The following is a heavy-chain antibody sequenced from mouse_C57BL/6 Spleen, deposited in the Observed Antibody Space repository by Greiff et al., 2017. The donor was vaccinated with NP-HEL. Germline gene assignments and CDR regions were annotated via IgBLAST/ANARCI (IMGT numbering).Heavy chain of an antibody. J-gene: IGHJ3*01. CDR1: LSTSGMG. CDR2: IYWDDDK. V-gene: IGHV8-12*01. Sequence: LSTSGMGVSWIRQPSGKGLEWLAHIYWDDDKRYNPSLKSRLTISKDTSRNQVFLKITSVDTADTATYYCARGSVDSSGYPLFAYWGQGTLVTVSA. D-gene: IGHD3-2*02. CDR3: ARGSVDSSGYPLFAY.